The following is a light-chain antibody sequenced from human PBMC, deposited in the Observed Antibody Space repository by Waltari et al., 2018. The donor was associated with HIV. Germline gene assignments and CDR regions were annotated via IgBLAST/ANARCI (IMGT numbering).Light chain of an antibody. CDR3: QQSYSKPLT. J-gene: IGKJ1*01. CDR2: AAS. V-gene: IGKV1-39*01. Sequence: DIQMTQSPSSLSASVGDRITITCRASQSISNYLNWYQQKPGKVPKLLIYAASSLQSGGPSRFSGSGSGTDFTLTISRLQPEDFATYYCQQSYSKPLTFGQGTMVEIK. CDR1: QSISNY.